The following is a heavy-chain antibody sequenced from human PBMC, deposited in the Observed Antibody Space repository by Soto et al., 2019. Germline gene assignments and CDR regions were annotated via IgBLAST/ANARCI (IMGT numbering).Heavy chain of an antibody. CDR1: GFTFSSYS. J-gene: IGHJ4*02. CDR3: VIDDIGVGLDH. D-gene: IGHD1-26*01. Sequence: GGSLRLSCAASGFTFSSYSMNWVRQAPGKGLEWVSSISSSSSYIYYADSVRGRFTISRDNAKNTLYLQMNSLRAEDTAVYYCVIDDIGVGLDHRGLGTPVTVSS. V-gene: IGHV3-21*01. CDR2: ISSSSSYI.